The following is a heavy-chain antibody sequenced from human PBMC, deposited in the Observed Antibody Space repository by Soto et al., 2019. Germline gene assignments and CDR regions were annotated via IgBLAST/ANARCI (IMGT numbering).Heavy chain of an antibody. D-gene: IGHD6-19*01. CDR3: AKVKSPYSSAWDFDY. CDR1: GFTFSTYD. CDR2: ISYDGSRK. J-gene: IGHJ4*02. V-gene: IGHV3-30*18. Sequence: GGSLRLSCAASGFTFSTYDMHWVRQAPGKGLEWVAAISYDGSRKYYADSVNGRFTISRDNSENTLNVQMNSLRDEDTAVYYCAKVKSPYSSAWDFDYWGQGTLVTSPQ.